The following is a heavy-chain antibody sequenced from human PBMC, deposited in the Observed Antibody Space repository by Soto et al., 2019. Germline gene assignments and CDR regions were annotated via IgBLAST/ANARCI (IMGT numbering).Heavy chain of an antibody. D-gene: IGHD4-17*01. J-gene: IGHJ6*02. CDR1: GYTFTSYG. CDR2: ISAYNGNT. Sequence: ALVKVSCKASGYTFTSYGISWVRQAPGQGLEWMGWISAYNGNTNYAQKLQGRVTMTTDTSTSTAYMELRSLRSDDTAVYYCARGTDGHMTTVTQYYYYGMDVWGQGTTVTVSS. V-gene: IGHV1-18*01. CDR3: ARGTDGHMTTVTQYYYYGMDV.